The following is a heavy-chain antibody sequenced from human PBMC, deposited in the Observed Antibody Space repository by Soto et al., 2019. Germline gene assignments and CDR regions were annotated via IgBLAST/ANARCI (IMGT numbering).Heavy chain of an antibody. V-gene: IGHV3-7*03. D-gene: IGHD3-3*01. CDR2: IKQDGSEK. Sequence: PGGSLRLSCAASRFTFSSYWMSWVRQAPGKGLEWVANIKQDGSEKYYVDSVTGRCTISRDNAKNSLYLQRNSLRAEDTAVYYCARQNVLRFLEWLPLLNWFDPWGQGTLVTVSS. CDR1: RFTFSSYW. CDR3: ARQNVLRFLEWLPLLNWFDP. J-gene: IGHJ5*02.